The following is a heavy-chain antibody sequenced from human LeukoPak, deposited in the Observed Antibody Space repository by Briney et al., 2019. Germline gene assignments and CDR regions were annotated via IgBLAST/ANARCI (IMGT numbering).Heavy chain of an antibody. J-gene: IGHJ4*02. CDR2: IYYSGST. CDR1: GGSISSYY. Sequence: SETLSLTCTVSGGSISSYYWSWIRQPPGKGLEWIGYIYYSGSTNYKSSLKSRVTISVDTSKNQFSLKLSSVTAADTAVYYCARDRSGWHPDYWGQGTLVTVSS. D-gene: IGHD6-19*01. V-gene: IGHV4-59*01. CDR3: ARDRSGWHPDY.